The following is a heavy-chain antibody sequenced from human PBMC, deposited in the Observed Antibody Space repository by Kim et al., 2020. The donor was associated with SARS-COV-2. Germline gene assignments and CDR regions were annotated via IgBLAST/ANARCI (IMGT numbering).Heavy chain of an antibody. J-gene: IGHJ4*02. CDR1: GFTFGDYA. D-gene: IGHD3-3*01. CDR2: ISWNSGSI. Sequence: GGSLRLSCAASGFTFGDYAMHWVRQAPGKGLEWVSGISWNSGSIGYADSVKGRFTISRDNAKNSLYLQMNSLRAEDTALYYCAKDLKLRFLEWLSFGGYFDYWGQGTLVTVSS. CDR3: AKDLKLRFLEWLSFGGYFDY. V-gene: IGHV3-9*01.